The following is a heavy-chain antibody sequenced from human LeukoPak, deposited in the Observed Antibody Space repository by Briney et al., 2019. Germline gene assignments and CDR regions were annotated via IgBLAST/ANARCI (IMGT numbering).Heavy chain of an antibody. CDR3: ARGGYYAATDI. D-gene: IGHD3-3*01. J-gene: IGHJ4*02. CDR2: IVSNGGNT. V-gene: IGHV3-64*02. Sequence: PGGSLRLSCAASGLTFSSHAMHWVRQAPGKGPEYVSAIVSNGGNTYYADSVRGRFTISRDNSKDTVYLQMGSLRPEDTAVYYCARGGYYAATDIWGQGALVTVSS. CDR1: GLTFSSHA.